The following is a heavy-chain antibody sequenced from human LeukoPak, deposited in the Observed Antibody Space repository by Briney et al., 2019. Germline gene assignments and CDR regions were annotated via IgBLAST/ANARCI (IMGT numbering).Heavy chain of an antibody. D-gene: IGHD2-15*01. J-gene: IGHJ5*02. V-gene: IGHV3-43*01. Sequence: GGSLRLSCAASGFTFDDYSMHWVRQPPGKGLEWVSLISWDGGSTYYADSVKGRFTISRDNSKNSLYLQMNSLRTEDAAVYYCARAAAVSGAFRDNYFDPWGQGTLVTVSS. CDR2: ISWDGGST. CDR3: ARAAAVSGAFRDNYFDP. CDR1: GFTFDDYS.